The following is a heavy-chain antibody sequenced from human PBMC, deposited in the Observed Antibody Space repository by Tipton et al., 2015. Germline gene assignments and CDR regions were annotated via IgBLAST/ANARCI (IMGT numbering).Heavy chain of an antibody. Sequence: TLSLTCTVSGVSITTYYWSWIRQPPGKGLEWIGYIFYGGITNYNPSLKSRVTMSVDTSKNQFSLKLSSVTAADTAVYYCARRVVRGANDYWGQGTLVTVSS. CDR3: ARRVVRGANDY. CDR1: GVSITTYY. V-gene: IGHV4-59*08. CDR2: IFYGGIT. D-gene: IGHD3-10*01. J-gene: IGHJ4*02.